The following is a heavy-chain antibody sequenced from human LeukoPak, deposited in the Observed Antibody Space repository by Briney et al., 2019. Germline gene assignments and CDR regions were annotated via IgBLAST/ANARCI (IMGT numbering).Heavy chain of an antibody. J-gene: IGHJ4*02. CDR1: GFTFSSYA. Sequence: GGSLRLSCAASGFTFSSYAMSWVRQAPGKGLEWVSAISGSGGSTYYADSVKGRFTISRDNSKNTLYLQMNSLRAEDTAVYYCAKDPAGSGNTYYFDYWGQGTLVTVSS. CDR2: ISGSGGST. D-gene: IGHD3-10*01. CDR3: AKDPAGSGNTYYFDY. V-gene: IGHV3-23*01.